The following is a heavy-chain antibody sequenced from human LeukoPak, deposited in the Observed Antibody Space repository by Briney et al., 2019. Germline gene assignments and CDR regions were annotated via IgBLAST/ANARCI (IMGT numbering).Heavy chain of an antibody. D-gene: IGHD1-26*01. CDR2: INHSGST. J-gene: IGHJ5*02. V-gene: IGHV4-34*01. CDR3: ARASGSYFLGDWFDP. CDR1: GGSSSGYY. Sequence: SETLSLTCAVYGGSSSGYYRSWIRQPPGKGLEWIGEINHSGSTNYNPSLKSRVTISVDTSKNQFSLKLSSVTAADTAVYYCARASGSYFLGDWFDPWGQGTLVTVSS.